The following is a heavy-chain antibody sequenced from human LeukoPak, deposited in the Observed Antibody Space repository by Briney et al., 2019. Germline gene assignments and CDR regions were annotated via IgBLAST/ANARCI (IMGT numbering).Heavy chain of an antibody. J-gene: IGHJ5*02. CDR3: AKNGLLWFGDPIRGWFDP. V-gene: IGHV3-30*18. CDR1: GFTFSSYG. CDR2: ISYDGSNK. Sequence: PGGSLRLSCAASGFTFSSYGMHWVRQAPGKGLEWVAVISYDGSNKYYADSVKGRFTISRDNSKNTLYLQMNSLRAEDTAVYYCAKNGLLWFGDPIRGWFDPWGQGTPVTVSS. D-gene: IGHD3-10*01.